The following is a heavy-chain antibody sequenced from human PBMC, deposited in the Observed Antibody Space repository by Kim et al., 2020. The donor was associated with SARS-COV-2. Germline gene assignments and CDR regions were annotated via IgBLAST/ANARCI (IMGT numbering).Heavy chain of an antibody. CDR1: GFTFTCYA. D-gene: IGHD2-2*02. CDR2: IGANGVPT. Sequence: GGSLRLSCAASGFTFTCYAMTWVRQAPGKGLEWVSSIGANGVPTYYADSVRGRFTMSRDNSRTSLYLQLSSLRAEDTAVYYCASGTAPGCYTALDGWGQGTWVTVSS. CDR3: ASGTAPGCYTALDG. J-gene: IGHJ4*02. V-gene: IGHV3-23*01.